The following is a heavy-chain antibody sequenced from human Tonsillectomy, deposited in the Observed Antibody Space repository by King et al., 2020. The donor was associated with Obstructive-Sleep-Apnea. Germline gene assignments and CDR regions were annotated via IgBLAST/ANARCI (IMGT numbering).Heavy chain of an antibody. V-gene: IGHV3-30*02. J-gene: IGHJ3*02. CDR1: GFTFSSYG. Sequence: VQLVESGGGVVQPGGSLRLSCVASGFTFSSYGVHWVRQAPGKGLEWVAFIRYDGWDKYYADSVKGRFTISRDNSKNTLYLQMNSLRAEETAVYYCAKEGTTGTTGSAFDIWGQGTMVTVSS. CDR2: IRYDGWDK. CDR3: AKEGTTGTTGSAFDI. D-gene: IGHD1-1*01.